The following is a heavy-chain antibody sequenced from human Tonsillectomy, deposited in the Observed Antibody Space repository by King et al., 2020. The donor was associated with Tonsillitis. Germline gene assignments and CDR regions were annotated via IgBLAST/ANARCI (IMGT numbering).Heavy chain of an antibody. Sequence: QLVQSGAEVKKPGASVKVSCKASGYTFSNYYVHWVRQAPGQGLEWVGVINPSGGSTSYAQKFQGRVTMTRDTSTSTVYTELSSLRSEDTAVYYCARSGYYFSLGYWGQGTLVTVSS. CDR2: INPSGGST. D-gene: IGHD3-22*01. CDR3: ARSGYYFSLGY. V-gene: IGHV1-46*01. CDR1: GYTFSNYY. J-gene: IGHJ4*02.